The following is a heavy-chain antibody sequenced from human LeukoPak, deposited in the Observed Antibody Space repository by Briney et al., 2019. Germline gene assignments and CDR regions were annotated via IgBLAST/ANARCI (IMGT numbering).Heavy chain of an antibody. Sequence: ASVKVSCKASGYTFTGYYMHWVRQAPGQGLEWMGWINPNSGGTNYAQKLQGRVTMTTDTSTSTAYMELRSLRSDDTAVYYCARGSSGYWDYFDYWGQGTLVTVYS. CDR2: INPNSGGT. CDR3: ARGSSGYWDYFDY. J-gene: IGHJ4*02. D-gene: IGHD3-22*01. CDR1: GYTFTGYY. V-gene: IGHV1-2*02.